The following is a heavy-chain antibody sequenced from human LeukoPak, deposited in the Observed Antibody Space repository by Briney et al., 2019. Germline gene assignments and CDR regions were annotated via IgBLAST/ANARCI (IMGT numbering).Heavy chain of an antibody. Sequence: GGSLRLSCAASGLTFSSYAMSWVRQAPGKGLEWVSAISGSGGSTYYADSVKGRFTISRDNSKNTLYLQMNSLRAEDTAVYHCAKRVVGARGNLSDYWGQGTLVTVSS. CDR3: AKRVVGARGNLSDY. D-gene: IGHD1-26*01. V-gene: IGHV3-23*01. CDR1: GLTFSSYA. CDR2: ISGSGGST. J-gene: IGHJ4*02.